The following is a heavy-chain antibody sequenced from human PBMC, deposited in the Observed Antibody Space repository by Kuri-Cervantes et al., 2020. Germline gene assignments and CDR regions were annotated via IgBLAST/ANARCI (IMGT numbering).Heavy chain of an antibody. D-gene: IGHD6-13*01. CDR3: AKDATPFSSTWYYFDY. J-gene: IGHJ4*02. CDR2: ISWNSGSI. CDR1: GFTLDDYA. V-gene: IGHV3-9*01. Sequence: GGSLRLSCAASGFTLDDYAMHWVRQAPGKGLEWVSGISWNSGSIGYADSVKGRFTISRDNAKNSLYLQMNSLRAEDTALYYCAKDATPFSSTWYYFDYWGQGTLVTVSS.